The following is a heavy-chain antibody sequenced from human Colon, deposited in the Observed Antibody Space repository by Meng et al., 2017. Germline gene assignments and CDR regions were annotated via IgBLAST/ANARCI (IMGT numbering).Heavy chain of an antibody. CDR2: IFHSGST. D-gene: IGHD3-3*01. V-gene: IGHV4-4*02. CDR3: AAIFGLGPGY. CDR1: GGSINSSDW. J-gene: IGHJ4*02. Sequence: HESAPGVVNPSGAPSRTCDVAGGSINSSDWWSWGRQPPGKGLEWIAEIFHSGSTNYKSSLKSRATISVDRSKNQFSLKLNSVTAADTAVYYCAAIFGLGPGYWGQGTLVTVSS.